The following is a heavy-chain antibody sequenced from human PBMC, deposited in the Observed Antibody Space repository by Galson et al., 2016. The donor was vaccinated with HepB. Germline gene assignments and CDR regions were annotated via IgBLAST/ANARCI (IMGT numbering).Heavy chain of an antibody. J-gene: IGHJ6*02. Sequence: SLRLSCAASGFNLNHYSMNWVRQSPGKGLEWISFISMSSTTIDYADSVKGRFTVSRDNTKQSLHLQMNSLRSDDTSVHYCARGASVEKAYTYTADFCHGMDVWGQGAAVTVSS. CDR1: GFNLNHYS. CDR3: ARGASVEKAYTYTADFCHGMDV. CDR2: ISMSSTTI. D-gene: IGHD1-14*01. V-gene: IGHV3-48*04.